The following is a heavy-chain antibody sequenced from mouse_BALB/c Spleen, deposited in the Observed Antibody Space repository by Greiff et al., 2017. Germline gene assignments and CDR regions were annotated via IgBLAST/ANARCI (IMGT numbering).Heavy chain of an antibody. CDR1: GFTFSSYA. J-gene: IGHJ2*01. CDR2: ISSGGSYT. D-gene: IGHD2-14*01. CDR3: ARARYRYDEGGYFDY. Sequence: EVQLVESGGGLVKPGGSLKLSCAASGFTFSSYAMSWVRQSPEKRLEWVAEISSGGSYTYYPDTVTGRFTISRDNAKNTLYLEMSSLRSEDTAMYYCARARYRYDEGGYFDYWGQGTTLTVSS. V-gene: IGHV5-9-4*01.